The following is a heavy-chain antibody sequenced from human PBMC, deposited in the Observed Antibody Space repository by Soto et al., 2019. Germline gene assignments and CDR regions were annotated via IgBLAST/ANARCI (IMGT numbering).Heavy chain of an antibody. CDR2: ISAYNGNT. D-gene: IGHD5-12*01. V-gene: IGHV1-18*01. Sequence: ASVKVSCKASGYTFTSYGISWVGQAPVQVLEWMVWISAYNGNTNYAQKLQGRVTMTTDTSTSTAYMELRSLRSDDTAVYYCARVHLRGGHKAPKRLATQGYFDYSGQ. CDR3: ARVHLRGGHKAPKRLATQGYFDY. CDR1: GYTFTSYG. J-gene: IGHJ4*03.